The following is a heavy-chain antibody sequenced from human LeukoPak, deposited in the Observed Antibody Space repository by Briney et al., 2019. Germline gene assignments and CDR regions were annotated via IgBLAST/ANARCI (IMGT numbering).Heavy chain of an antibody. CDR3: TTEGEPRTYYYYYMDV. Sequence: HPGGSLRLSCAASGFTFSNAWMSWVRQAPGKGLEWVGRIKSKTDGGTTDYAAPVKGRFTISRDDSKNTLYLQMNSLKTEDTAVYYCTTEGEPRTYYYYYMDVWGKGTTVTVSS. CDR2: IKSKTDGGTT. D-gene: IGHD3-16*01. CDR1: GFTFSNAW. J-gene: IGHJ6*03. V-gene: IGHV3-15*01.